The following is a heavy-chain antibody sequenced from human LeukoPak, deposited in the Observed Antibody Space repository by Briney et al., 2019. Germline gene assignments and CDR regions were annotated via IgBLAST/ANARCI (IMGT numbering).Heavy chain of an antibody. CDR1: GGSMNNYY. CDR2: IYHTGSA. J-gene: IGHJ4*02. D-gene: IGHD3-22*01. CDR3: ARGRGDSKGTSFDF. Sequence: SETLSLTCTVSGGSMNNYYWSWIRQSPGKGLEWIGYIYHTGSATYKPSLKSRVTLSLDTSKNQFSLKLRSVTAADTAVYYCARGRGDSKGTSFDFWGQGTLVTVSS. V-gene: IGHV4-59*01.